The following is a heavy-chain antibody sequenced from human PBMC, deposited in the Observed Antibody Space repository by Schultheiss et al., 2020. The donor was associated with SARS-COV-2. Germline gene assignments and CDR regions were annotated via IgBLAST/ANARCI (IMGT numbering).Heavy chain of an antibody. Sequence: GGSLRLSCAASGFTFSSYDMHWVRQATGKGLEWVSAIGTAGDTYYPGSVKGRFTISRDNAKNSLYLQMNSLRAEDTAVYYCARAAIRVKTNYYYYYGMDVWGQGTTVTVSS. CDR1: GFTFSSYD. D-gene: IGHD1-14*01. J-gene: IGHJ6*02. V-gene: IGHV3-13*01. CDR2: IGTAGDT. CDR3: ARAAIRVKTNYYYYYGMDV.